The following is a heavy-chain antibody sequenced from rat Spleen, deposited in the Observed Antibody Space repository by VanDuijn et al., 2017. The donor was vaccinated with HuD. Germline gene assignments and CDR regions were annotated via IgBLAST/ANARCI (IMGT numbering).Heavy chain of an antibody. CDR1: GFTFSSYW. CDR3: AVSGYGY. J-gene: IGHJ4*01. Sequence: EMQLVETVGDLVQPGRSLRLSCVASGFTFSSYWMYWSRQSPGKGLEWVSSVNTDGGRTYYLDSEKGRFTITRNNAENTVYLQMYSLRSEDTATYYCAVSGYGYWGQGASVTVSS. CDR2: VNTDGGRT. D-gene: IGHD4-3*01. V-gene: IGHV5-58*01.